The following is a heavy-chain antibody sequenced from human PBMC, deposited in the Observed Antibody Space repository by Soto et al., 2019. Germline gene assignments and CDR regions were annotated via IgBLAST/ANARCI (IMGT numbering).Heavy chain of an antibody. J-gene: IGHJ4*02. D-gene: IGHD1-1*01. CDR2: IKSKTDGGTT. Sequence: HLVESGGDLVKAGGSLRLSCAASGFTFTNAWMSWVRQAPGKGPEWVGRIKSKTDGGTTDYAAPVKGRFTISRDDSKSTLYLQMNSLETEDTAVYYCATYWNQPGWGQGTLVTVSS. CDR1: GFTFTNAW. CDR3: ATYWNQPG. V-gene: IGHV3-15*01.